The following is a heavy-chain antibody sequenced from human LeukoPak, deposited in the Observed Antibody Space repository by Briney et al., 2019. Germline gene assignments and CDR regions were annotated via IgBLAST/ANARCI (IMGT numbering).Heavy chain of an antibody. CDR1: GGSISSYY. CDR3: ASTRGAAGYYYYYMDV. Sequence: SETLSLTCTVSGGSISSYYRSWIRQPPGKGLEWIGYIYYSGSTNYNPSLKSRVTISVDTSKNQFSLKLSSVTAADTAVYYCASTRGAAGYYYYYMDVWGKGTTVTVSS. J-gene: IGHJ6*03. V-gene: IGHV4-59*08. CDR2: IYYSGST. D-gene: IGHD6-13*01.